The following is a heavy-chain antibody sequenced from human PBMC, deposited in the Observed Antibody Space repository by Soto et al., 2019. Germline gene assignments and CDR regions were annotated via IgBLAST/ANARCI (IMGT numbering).Heavy chain of an antibody. D-gene: IGHD1-26*01. CDR3: ARTPLIVGNGRWFDP. Sequence: SETLSLTCSVSGASISSNFWSWVRRPPGKGLEWIGYIYFGETTQSNPSLKGRATISLDTSKNQFTLNLASVSAADTAVYYCARTPLIVGNGRWFDPWGQGTLVTVSS. J-gene: IGHJ5*02. CDR1: GASISSNF. V-gene: IGHV4-4*09. CDR2: IYFGETT.